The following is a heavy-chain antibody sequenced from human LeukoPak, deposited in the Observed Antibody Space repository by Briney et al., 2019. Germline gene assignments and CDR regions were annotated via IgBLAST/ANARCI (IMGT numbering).Heavy chain of an antibody. CDR2: ISSSSSTI. CDR1: GFTFSSYS. Sequence: GGSLRLSCAASGFTFSSYSMNWVRQAPGKGLEWVSYISSSSSTIYYADSVKGRFTISRDNAKNSLYLQMNSLRAEDTAVYYCARGRTNLDYWGQGTLVTVSS. J-gene: IGHJ4*02. V-gene: IGHV3-48*04. CDR3: ARGRTNLDY.